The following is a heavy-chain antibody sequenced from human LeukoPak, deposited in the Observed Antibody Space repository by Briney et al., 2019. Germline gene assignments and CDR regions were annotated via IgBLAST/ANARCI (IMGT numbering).Heavy chain of an antibody. D-gene: IGHD3-3*01. CDR1: GGSISSHY. Sequence: SETLSLTCTVSGGSISSHYWSWIRQPPGKGLEWIGYIYYSGSTNYNPSLKSRVTISVATSKNQFSLKLSSVTAADTAVYYCARVTGYDFWSGYSRGYFDYWGQGTLVTVSS. V-gene: IGHV4-59*11. CDR2: IYYSGST. J-gene: IGHJ4*02. CDR3: ARVTGYDFWSGYSRGYFDY.